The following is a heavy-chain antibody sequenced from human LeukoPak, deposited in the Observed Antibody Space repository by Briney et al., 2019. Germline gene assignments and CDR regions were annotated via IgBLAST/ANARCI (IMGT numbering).Heavy chain of an antibody. CDR2: IIPIFVTA. Sequence: GASVKVSCKASGGTFSSYAISWVRQAPGQGLEWMGGIIPIFVTANYAQKFQGRVTITADGSTSTAYIELSTPRSQDTAVYYCARTSSTVAPPLRSSGQGALVTVSS. CDR3: ARTSSTVAPPLRS. D-gene: IGHD4-23*01. J-gene: IGHJ5*02. V-gene: IGHV1-69*13. CDR1: GGTFSSYA.